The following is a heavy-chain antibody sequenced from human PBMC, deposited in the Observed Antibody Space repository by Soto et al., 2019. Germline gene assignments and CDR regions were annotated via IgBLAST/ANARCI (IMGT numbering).Heavy chain of an antibody. D-gene: IGHD6-6*01. CDR2: INTKSDTR. Sequence: EVQLLESGGGLVQPGGSLRLSCAASGFTFSNYAMTWVRQAPGKGLEWVSSINTKSDTRYYADSVKGRFTISRDNSKNTLYLQMNSLRAEDTAVYYCARDYEQLGDYYYYGMDVWGQGTTVTVSS. CDR1: GFTFSNYA. CDR3: ARDYEQLGDYYYYGMDV. V-gene: IGHV3-23*01. J-gene: IGHJ6*02.